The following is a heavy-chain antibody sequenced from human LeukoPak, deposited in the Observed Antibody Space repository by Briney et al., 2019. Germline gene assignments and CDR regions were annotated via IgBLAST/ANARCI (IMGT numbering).Heavy chain of an antibody. CDR3: ARRAVGELL. V-gene: IGHV3-7*01. D-gene: IGHD3-10*01. CDR1: GFTFGDYA. Sequence: PGGSLRLSCTASGFTFGDYAMSWVRQAPGKGLEWVANIKEDGSEKSYVDSVKGRFTISRDNAKNSLYLHMNSLRAEDTAVYYCARRAVGELLGGQGTLVTVSS. CDR2: IKEDGSEK. J-gene: IGHJ4*02.